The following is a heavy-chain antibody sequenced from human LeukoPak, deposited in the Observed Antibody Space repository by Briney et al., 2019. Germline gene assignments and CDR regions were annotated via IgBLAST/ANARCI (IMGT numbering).Heavy chain of an antibody. D-gene: IGHD3-3*01. CDR1: GGSINTYY. V-gene: IGHV4-4*09. J-gene: IGHJ4*02. CDR2: IYSTGNT. Sequence: PSETLSLTCAVSGGSINTYYWSWIRQPPGKGLEWVGYIYSTGNTNYNPSLKGRVTISLDTSKNQFSLNLSSVTAADTAVYYCAKHDTVFGAAHFYMDVWGQGTLVTVSS. CDR3: AKHDTVFGAAHFYMDV.